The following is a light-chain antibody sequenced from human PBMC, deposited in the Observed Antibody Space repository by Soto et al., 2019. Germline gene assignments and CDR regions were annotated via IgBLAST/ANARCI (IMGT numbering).Light chain of an antibody. V-gene: IGKV3-15*01. CDR3: QQYNDWPFT. J-gene: IGKJ3*01. CDR2: VVS. Sequence: EIVMTQSPGTLSVSPGERATLSCRASQSVSVNLAWYQQKPGQAPRLLIYVVSSRATGIPARFSGSESGTEFTLTISSLQSEDFAVHYCQQYNDWPFTFGPGTKVDIK. CDR1: QSVSVN.